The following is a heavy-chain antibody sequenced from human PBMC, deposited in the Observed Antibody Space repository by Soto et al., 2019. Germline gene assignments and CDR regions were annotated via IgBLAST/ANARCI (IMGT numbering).Heavy chain of an antibody. CDR3: ARAPMVLTRSYFDS. Sequence: SETLSLTCTVSDGSISNFYWSWIRQPPGKGLEWIGYISSSGNTNYNPSLKSRVSISVDTSKNQFSLNLTSVTAADTAVYYCARAPMVLTRSYFDSWGQGTSVTVSS. CDR2: ISSSGNT. D-gene: IGHD3-22*01. J-gene: IGHJ4*02. CDR1: DGSISNFY. V-gene: IGHV4-59*01.